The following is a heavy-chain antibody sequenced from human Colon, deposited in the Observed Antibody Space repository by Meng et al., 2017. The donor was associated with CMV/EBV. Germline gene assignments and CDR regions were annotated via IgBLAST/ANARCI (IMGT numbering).Heavy chain of an antibody. CDR3: ARGKDKLLLWFGETHFMTSFDL. CDR1: GYTFTSNY. CDR2: INPSGGST. V-gene: IGHV1-46*01. Sequence: ASVKVSCKASGYTFTSNYMHWVRQAPGQGLEWMGIINPSGGSTSYAQKFQGRVTMTRDTSTSTVYMELSSLRSEDTAVYYCARGKDKLLLWFGETHFMTSFDLWGQGSLVTVSS. D-gene: IGHD3-10*01. J-gene: IGHJ5*02.